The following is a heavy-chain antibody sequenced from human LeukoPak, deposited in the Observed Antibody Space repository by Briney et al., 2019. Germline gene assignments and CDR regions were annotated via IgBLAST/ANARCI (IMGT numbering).Heavy chain of an antibody. Sequence: TSETLSLTCSVSGDSIGSYYWTWIRQSPGKGLERIGYIFYSGSTDYSPSLKSRVTISVDTSNNQFSLQLRSVTAADTANYYCARGRARDGSFPWLDSWGQGNLVVVSS. J-gene: IGHJ5*01. CDR1: GDSIGSYY. V-gene: IGHV4-59*01. CDR3: ARGRARDGSFPWLDS. D-gene: IGHD3-10*01. CDR2: IFYSGST.